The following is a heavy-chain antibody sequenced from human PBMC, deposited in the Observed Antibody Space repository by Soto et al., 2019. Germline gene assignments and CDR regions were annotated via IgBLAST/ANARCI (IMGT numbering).Heavy chain of an antibody. CDR3: ARGQRFSDWFDP. J-gene: IGHJ5*02. Sequence: SETLSLTCTVTGGTISGYYWTWIRQSAGGGLEWIGRIYSSGSTNYNPSLKSRVTISLDTPMNHFSLRLSSVTAADTAVYYCARGQRFSDWFDPWGQGTLVTVSS. D-gene: IGHD3-3*01. V-gene: IGHV4-4*07. CDR1: GGTISGYY. CDR2: IYSSGST.